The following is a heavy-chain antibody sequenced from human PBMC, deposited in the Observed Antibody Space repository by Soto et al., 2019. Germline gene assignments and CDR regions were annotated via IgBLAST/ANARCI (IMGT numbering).Heavy chain of an antibody. Sequence: SETLSLTCSVSGGSMSEYFWSWIRQSPGKGLEWIGYIYYLGSTDYNPSLKSRVTISVDTSKRQFSLRLTSVTAADTAVYYCARDGYDGSGSPYPAYWGPGTQVTVPQ. CDR2: IYYLGST. CDR1: GGSMSEYF. J-gene: IGHJ4*02. V-gene: IGHV4-59*01. CDR3: ARDGYDGSGSPYPAY. D-gene: IGHD3-10*01.